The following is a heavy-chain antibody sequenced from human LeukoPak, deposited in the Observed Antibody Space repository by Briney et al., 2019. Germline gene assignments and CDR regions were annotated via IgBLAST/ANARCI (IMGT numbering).Heavy chain of an antibody. V-gene: IGHV3-23*01. Sequence: PGGSLRLSCAASGFTFSNYAMSWVRQAPGKGLEWVSGISSSGGTTYYADSVKGRFTISRDNSKNTLYLQMNSLRAEDTAVYYCARDAAAQQLVHYFDYWGQGTLVTVSS. D-gene: IGHD6-13*01. J-gene: IGHJ4*02. CDR1: GFTFSNYA. CDR2: ISSSGGTT. CDR3: ARDAAAQQLVHYFDY.